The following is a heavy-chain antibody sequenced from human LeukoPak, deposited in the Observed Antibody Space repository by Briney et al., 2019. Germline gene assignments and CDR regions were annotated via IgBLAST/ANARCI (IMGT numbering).Heavy chain of an antibody. CDR3: VRDLSYAFDY. V-gene: IGHV3-48*02. J-gene: IGHJ4*02. Sequence: GGSLRLSCVASGFTFSSYSMNWVRQAPGKGLEWVSYISSFTYYADSVKGRFTISRDNAKTSLYLQMNSLRDEDTAVYYCVRDLSYAFDYWGQGTLVTVSS. CDR1: GFTFSSYS. D-gene: IGHD4-17*01. CDR2: ISSFT.